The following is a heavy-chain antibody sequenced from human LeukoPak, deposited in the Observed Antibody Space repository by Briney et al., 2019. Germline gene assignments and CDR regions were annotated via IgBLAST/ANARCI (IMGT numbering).Heavy chain of an antibody. V-gene: IGHV4-39*01. CDR1: SGSYRSKVYD. J-gene: IGHJ6*03. CDR2: IDNTGST. Sequence: PSETLPQTLPFCSGSYRSKVYDGRRLPQPPGKGLEWIGSIDNTGSTFYNPSLKSRFTMSLDALINQFTLKVTSVTATDTAVYYCARLVAYDVLTENFYKYYMDVWGKGTTVTVSS. D-gene: IGHD3-9*01. CDR3: ARLVAYDVLTENFYKYYMDV.